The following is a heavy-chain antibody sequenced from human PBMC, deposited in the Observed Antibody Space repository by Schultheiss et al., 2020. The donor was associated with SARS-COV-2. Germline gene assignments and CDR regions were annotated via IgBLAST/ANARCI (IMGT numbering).Heavy chain of an antibody. CDR3: ARQAVVVLGWFDP. CDR2: INHSGST. V-gene: IGHV4-39*01. Sequence: SQTLSLTCTVSGGSISSGGYYWSWIRQHPGKGLEWIGEINHSGSTNYNPSLKSRVTISIDTSKNQFSLKLSSVTAADTAVYYCARQAVVVLGWFDPWGQGTLVTVSS. D-gene: IGHD2-15*01. CDR1: GGSISSGGYY. J-gene: IGHJ5*02.